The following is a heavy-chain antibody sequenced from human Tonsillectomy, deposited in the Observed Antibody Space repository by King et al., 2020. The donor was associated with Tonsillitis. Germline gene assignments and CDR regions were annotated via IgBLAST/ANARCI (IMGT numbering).Heavy chain of an antibody. D-gene: IGHD3-10*01. CDR2: IWYDGSNN. Sequence: QLVQSGGGVVQPGRSLRLSCAASGFTFSSYGMHWVRQAPGKGLEWGAGIWYDGSNNNYADSVRGRFTISRDNSKNTLYLQMNSLRAEDTAVYYCARDRGLGLRNGFDIWGQGTMVTVSS. V-gene: IGHV3-33*08. CDR3: ARDRGLGLRNGFDI. CDR1: GFTFSSYG. J-gene: IGHJ3*02.